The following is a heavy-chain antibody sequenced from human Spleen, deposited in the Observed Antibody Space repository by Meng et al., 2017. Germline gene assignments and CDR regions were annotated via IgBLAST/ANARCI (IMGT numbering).Heavy chain of an antibody. CDR1: GFTFSDYY. J-gene: IGHJ5*02. D-gene: IGHD3-22*01. Sequence: GGSLRLSCAASGFTFSDYYMNWVRQAPGKGLEWVSSISSSSTIYSADSVRGRFTIFRDNSKNTLYLQMNSLRAEDTAVYYCAKDPGWYYYDSSGCPWGQGTLVTVSS. CDR2: ISSSSTI. CDR3: AKDPGWYYYDSSGCP. V-gene: IGHV3-69-1*01.